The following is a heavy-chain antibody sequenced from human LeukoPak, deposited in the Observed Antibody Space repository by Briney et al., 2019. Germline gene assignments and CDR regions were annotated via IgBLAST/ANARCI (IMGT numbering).Heavy chain of an antibody. V-gene: IGHV1-18*01. CDR3: ATSYYYDSSGYPSYFDY. Sequence: GASVKVSCKASGGTFSSYAISWVRQAPGQGLEWMGWISAYNGNTNYAQKLQGRVTMTTDTSTNTAYMELRSLRSDDTAVYYCATSYYYDSSGYPSYFDYWGQGTLVTVSS. CDR1: GGTFSSYA. J-gene: IGHJ4*02. CDR2: ISAYNGNT. D-gene: IGHD3-22*01.